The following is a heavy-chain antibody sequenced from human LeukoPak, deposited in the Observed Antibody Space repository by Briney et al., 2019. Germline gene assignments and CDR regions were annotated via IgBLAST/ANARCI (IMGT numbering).Heavy chain of an antibody. D-gene: IGHD3-10*01. J-gene: IGHJ5*02. CDR3: ARESGYRGSGFDP. CDR1: GFTFSSYW. CDR2: IKSDGSST. V-gene: IGHV3-74*01. Sequence: GGSLRLSCAASGFTFSSYWMHWVRQAPGKGLVWVSRIKSDGSSTSYADFVKGRFTISRDNAKNTLFLQMNSLTAEDTAVYYCARESGYRGSGFDPWGQGTLVIVSS.